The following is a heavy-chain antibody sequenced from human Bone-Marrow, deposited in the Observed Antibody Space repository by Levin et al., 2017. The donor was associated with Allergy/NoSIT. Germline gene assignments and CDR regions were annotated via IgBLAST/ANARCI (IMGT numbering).Heavy chain of an antibody. CDR2: ISGSGRAI. J-gene: IGHJ6*03. Sequence: GESLKISCAASEFTFSDYYMSWIRQAPGKGLEWVSYISGSGRAIYYADSVKGRFTISRDNAKNSLFLQMNSLRADDTAVYYCARCTPHASGWYGVDYYYMEVWGKGTTVTVSS. D-gene: IGHD6-19*01. CDR3: ARCTPHASGWYGVDYYYMEV. CDR1: EFTFSDYY. V-gene: IGHV3-11*01.